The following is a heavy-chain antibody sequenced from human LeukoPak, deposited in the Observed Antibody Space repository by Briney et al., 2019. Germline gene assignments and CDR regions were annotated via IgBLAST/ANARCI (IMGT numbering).Heavy chain of an antibody. V-gene: IGHV4-4*02. Sequence: PSGTLSLTCAVSGDSISSSIWWSWVRQPPGKGLEWIGYIYYSGSTNYNPSLKSRVTISVDTSKNQFSLKLSSVTAADTAVYYCARLDYYGSGSYWFDPWGQGTLVTVSS. J-gene: IGHJ5*02. CDR3: ARLDYYGSGSYWFDP. D-gene: IGHD3-10*01. CDR2: IYYSGST. CDR1: GDSISSSIW.